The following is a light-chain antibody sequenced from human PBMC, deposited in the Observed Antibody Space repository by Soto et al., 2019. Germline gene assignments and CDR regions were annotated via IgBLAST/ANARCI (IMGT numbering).Light chain of an antibody. Sequence: EIVMTQSRATLSVSPGERATLSCRASQSVSSNLAWYQQKPGQAPRLLIYGASTRATGIPARFSGSGSGTEFTLTISSLQSEDFAVYYWQQYNNWPPWTFGQGTKLEIK. V-gene: IGKV3-15*01. CDR1: QSVSSN. CDR3: QQYNNWPPWT. CDR2: GAS. J-gene: IGKJ2*02.